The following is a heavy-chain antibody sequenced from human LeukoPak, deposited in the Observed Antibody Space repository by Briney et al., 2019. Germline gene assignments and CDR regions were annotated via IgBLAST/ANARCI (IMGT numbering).Heavy chain of an antibody. Sequence: TGGSLRLSCAASGFTFSSNSMNWVRQAPGKGLEWVSSISSSSSYIYYADSVKGRFTISRDNAKNSLYLQMNSLRAEDTAVYYCARGRSPGAFDIWGQGTMVTVSS. V-gene: IGHV3-21*01. CDR1: GFTFSSNS. CDR3: ARGRSPGAFDI. CDR2: ISSSSSYI. J-gene: IGHJ3*02.